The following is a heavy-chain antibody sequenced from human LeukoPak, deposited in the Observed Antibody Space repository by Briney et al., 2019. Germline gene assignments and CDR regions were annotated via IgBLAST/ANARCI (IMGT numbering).Heavy chain of an antibody. CDR1: GGSFSGYY. CDR2: INHSGST. J-gene: IGHJ3*02. D-gene: IGHD3-3*01. Sequence: SETLSLTCAVYGGSFSGYYWSWIRQPPGKGLEWIGEINHSGSTNYNPSLKSRVTISVDMSKNQFSLKLSSVTAADTAVYYCARAPFWSGYYRDVFDIWGQGTMVTVSS. CDR3: ARAPFWSGYYRDVFDI. V-gene: IGHV4-34*01.